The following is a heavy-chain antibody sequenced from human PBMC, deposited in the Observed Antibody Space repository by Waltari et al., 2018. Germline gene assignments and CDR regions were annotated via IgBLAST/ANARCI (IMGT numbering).Heavy chain of an antibody. CDR1: GGYFSGYY. CDR2: SNPRGST. V-gene: IGHV4-34*01. D-gene: IGHD1-26*01. Sequence: QVQLHQWGAGLFKPSETLSLTCAVYGGYFSGYYWSWFRQPPGKGREWIGDSNPRGSTNYNPALKPRVTRSVDTSKTQCSLKLSSVTAADTAVYYCARRRIVGATTSWFDPWGPGTRVTVSP. J-gene: IGHJ5*02. CDR3: ARRRIVGATTSWFDP.